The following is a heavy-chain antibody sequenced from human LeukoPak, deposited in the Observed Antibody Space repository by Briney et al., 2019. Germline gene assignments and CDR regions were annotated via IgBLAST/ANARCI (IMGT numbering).Heavy chain of an antibody. D-gene: IGHD4-23*01. V-gene: IGHV1-3*01. J-gene: IGHJ6*03. CDR3: ATATLWELDMDV. CDR2: INAGNGNT. Sequence: ASVKVSCKASGYTFTSYAMHWVRQAPGQRLEWMGWINAGNGNTKYSQKFQGRVTMTEDTSTDTAYMELSSLRSEDTAVYYCATATLWELDMDVWGKGTTVTVSS. CDR1: GYTFTSYA.